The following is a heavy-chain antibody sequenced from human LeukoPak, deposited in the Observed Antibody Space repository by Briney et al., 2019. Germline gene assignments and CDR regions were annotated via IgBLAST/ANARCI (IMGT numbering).Heavy chain of an antibody. V-gene: IGHV4-4*07. CDR1: GGSISSYY. CDR2: IYTSGST. J-gene: IGHJ4*02. D-gene: IGHD6-19*01. CDR3: TRSGGYTSSFN. Sequence: SETLSLTCTVSGGSISSYYWSWIRQPAGKGLEWIGRIYTSGSTNYNPSLKSRVTISVDTSKNQFSLKLTSVTAADTAVYYCTRSGGYTSSFNWGQGTLLTVSS.